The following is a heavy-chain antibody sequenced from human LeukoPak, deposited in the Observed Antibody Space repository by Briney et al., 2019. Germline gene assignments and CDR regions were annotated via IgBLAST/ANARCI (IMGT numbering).Heavy chain of an antibody. CDR1: GYTFTSYY. CDR2: IIPILGIA. Sequence: SVKVSCKASGYTFTSYYMHWVRQAPGQGLEWMGRIIPILGIANYAQKFQGRVTITADKSTSTAYMELSSLRSEDTAVYYCAREQSGYYYDYWGQGTLVTVSS. CDR3: AREQSGYYYDY. V-gene: IGHV1-69*04. D-gene: IGHD3-3*01. J-gene: IGHJ4*02.